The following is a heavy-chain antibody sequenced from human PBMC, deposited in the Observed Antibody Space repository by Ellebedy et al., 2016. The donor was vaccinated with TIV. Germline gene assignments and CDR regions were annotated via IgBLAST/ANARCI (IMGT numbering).Heavy chain of an antibody. CDR1: GLVFSDYC. Sequence: GESLKISCAASGLVFSDYCMTWLRVSPGKGPEWVATIASDGIEKSYADSVKGRFTVSRDNTENSLYLKMNSLSADDTGVYYCARGGRKTSYFWQYWGQGTPLTVSP. CDR3: ARGGRKTSYFWQY. V-gene: IGHV3-7*03. J-gene: IGHJ4*02. CDR2: IASDGIEK. D-gene: IGHD1-14*01.